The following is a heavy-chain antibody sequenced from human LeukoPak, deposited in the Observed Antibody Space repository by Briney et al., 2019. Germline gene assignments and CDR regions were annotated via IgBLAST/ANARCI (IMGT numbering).Heavy chain of an antibody. CDR3: AKDRLWFGEFRFFDY. V-gene: IGHV3-23*01. J-gene: IGHJ4*02. CDR1: GFTFSNYW. Sequence: GGSLRLSCAASGFTFSNYWMSWVRQAPGKGLEWVSAISGSGGSTYYADSVKGRFTISRDNSKNTLYLQMNSLRAEDTAVYYYAKDRLWFGEFRFFDYWGQGTLVTVSS. CDR2: ISGSGGST. D-gene: IGHD3-10*01.